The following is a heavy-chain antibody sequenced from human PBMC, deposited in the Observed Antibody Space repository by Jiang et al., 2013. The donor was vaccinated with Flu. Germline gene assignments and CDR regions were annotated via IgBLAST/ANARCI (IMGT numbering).Heavy chain of an antibody. J-gene: IGHJ4*02. Sequence: KGLEWVAVISFDGNNKHYADSVKGRFTISRDNSNNTVSLHMNRLRLEDTAVYYCAKDLTLYCGGDCSVFDYWGRGTLVTVSS. CDR3: AKDLTLYCGGDCSVFDY. D-gene: IGHD2-21*01. V-gene: IGHV3-30*18. CDR2: ISFDGNNK.